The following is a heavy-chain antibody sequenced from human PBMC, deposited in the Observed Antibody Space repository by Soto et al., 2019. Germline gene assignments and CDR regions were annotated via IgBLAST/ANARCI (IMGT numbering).Heavy chain of an antibody. CDR1: GFTFSSHS. Sequence: GGSLRLSCAASGFTFSSHSINWVRQAPGKGLEWVSYISGSGATKYYPDSAKGRFTISRDNARNSLYLQMSSLSDEDTAVYYCARAIRGFSYVVDYWGQGTLVTVSS. CDR3: ARAIRGFSYVVDY. CDR2: ISGSGATK. J-gene: IGHJ4*02. V-gene: IGHV3-48*02. D-gene: IGHD5-18*01.